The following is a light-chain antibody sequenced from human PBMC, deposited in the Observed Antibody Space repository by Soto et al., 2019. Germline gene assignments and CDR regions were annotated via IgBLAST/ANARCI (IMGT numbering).Light chain of an antibody. CDR3: CSYAGTTHV. Sequence: QSALTQPPSVSGSPGQSVTISCTGTSSDIGGYNYVSWYQQLPGKAPKVMIYDVSKRPSGVPDRSSGSNSGNTASLTISGLQAEDEADYYCCSYAGTTHVFGTGTQLTVL. J-gene: IGLJ1*01. V-gene: IGLV2-11*01. CDR1: SSDIGGYNY. CDR2: DVS.